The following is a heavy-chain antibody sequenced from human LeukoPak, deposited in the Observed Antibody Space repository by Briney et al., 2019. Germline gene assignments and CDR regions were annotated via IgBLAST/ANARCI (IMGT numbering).Heavy chain of an antibody. V-gene: IGHV4-61*02. Sequence: SQTLSLTCTVSGGSISSGSYYWSWIRQPAGKGLEWIGRIYTSGSTNYNPSLKSRVTISVDTSKNQFSLKLSSVTAADTAVHYCARVTGYYYYYMDVWGKGTTVTVSS. J-gene: IGHJ6*03. CDR2: IYTSGST. CDR3: ARVTGYYYYYMDV. CDR1: GGSISSGSYY.